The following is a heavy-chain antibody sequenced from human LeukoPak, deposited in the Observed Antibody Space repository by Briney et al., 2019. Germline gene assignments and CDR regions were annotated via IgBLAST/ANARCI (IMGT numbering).Heavy chain of an antibody. CDR1: RFTFSSYS. CDR3: ARDSTYYYDSSGYPPDY. J-gene: IGHJ4*02. CDR2: ISSSSSYI. D-gene: IGHD3-22*01. V-gene: IGHV3-21*01. Sequence: GGSLRLSCAASRFTFSSYSMNWVRQAPGKGLEWVSSISSSSSYIYYADSVKGRFTISRDNAKNSLYLQMNSLRAEDTAVYYCARDSTYYYDSSGYPPDYWGQGTLVTVSS.